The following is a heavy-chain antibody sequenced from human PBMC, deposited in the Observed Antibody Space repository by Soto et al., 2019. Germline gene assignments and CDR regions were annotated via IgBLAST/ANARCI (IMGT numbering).Heavy chain of an antibody. CDR3: AXSTGLIVATNPAAGMDV. CDR2: INPSGGST. Sequence: ASVKVSCKASGYTFTSYYMHWVRQAPGQGLEWMGIINPSGGSTSYAQKFQGGVTMTRDTSTSTVYMELSGLRSEDTAVYYCAXSTGLIVATNPAAGMDVWGQGTTVTVSS. V-gene: IGHV1-46*01. J-gene: IGHJ6*02. D-gene: IGHD5-12*01. CDR1: GYTFTSYY.